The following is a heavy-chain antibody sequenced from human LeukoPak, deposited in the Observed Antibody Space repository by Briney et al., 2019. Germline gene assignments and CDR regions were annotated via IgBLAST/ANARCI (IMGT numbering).Heavy chain of an antibody. J-gene: IGHJ5*02. CDR3: ARGRSIVVVPAAMIGPGNNWFDP. D-gene: IGHD2-2*01. Sequence: ASVKVSCKASGYTFTSYDISWVRQATGQGLEWMGWMNPNSGNTGYAQKFQGRVTITRNTSISTAYMELSSLRSEDTAVYYCARGRSIVVVPAAMIGPGNNWFDPWGQGTLVTVSS. V-gene: IGHV1-8*03. CDR1: GYTFTSYD. CDR2: MNPNSGNT.